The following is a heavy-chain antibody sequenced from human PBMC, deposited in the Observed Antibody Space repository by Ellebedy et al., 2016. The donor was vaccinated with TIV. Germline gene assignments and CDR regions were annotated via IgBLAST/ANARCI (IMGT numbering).Heavy chain of an antibody. Sequence: ASVKVSCKASGGTFSSYAISWVRQAPGQGLEWMGGIIPIFGTANYAQKFQGRVTITADNSTSTAYMELSSLRSEDTAVYYCARAPPLFGDLGYYYYGMDVWGQGTTVTVSS. CDR1: GGTFSSYA. D-gene: IGHD2-21*02. J-gene: IGHJ6*02. CDR3: ARAPPLFGDLGYYYYGMDV. CDR2: IIPIFGTA. V-gene: IGHV1-69*06.